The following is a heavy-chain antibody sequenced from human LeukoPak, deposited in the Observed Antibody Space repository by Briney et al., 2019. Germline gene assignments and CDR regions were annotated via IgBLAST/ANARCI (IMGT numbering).Heavy chain of an antibody. V-gene: IGHV3-23*01. CDR2: ISGSGGST. CDR3: AKDWVGKYSSDDY. D-gene: IGHD6-25*01. J-gene: IGHJ4*02. CDR1: GFTFSSYG. Sequence: GGSLRLSCAASGFTFSSYGMHWVRQAPGKGLEWVSAISGSGGSTYYADSVKGRFTISRDNSKNTLYLQMNSLRAEDTAVYYCAKDWVGKYSSDDYWGQGTLVTVSS.